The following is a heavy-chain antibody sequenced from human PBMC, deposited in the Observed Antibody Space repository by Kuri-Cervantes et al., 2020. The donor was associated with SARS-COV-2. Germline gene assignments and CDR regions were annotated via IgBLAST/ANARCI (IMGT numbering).Heavy chain of an antibody. CDR3: ARGPQLLSPEAFDI. CDR2: IYSGGST. CDR1: GFTFDDYA. J-gene: IGHJ3*02. D-gene: IGHD2-2*01. V-gene: IGHV3-66*02. Sequence: GGSLRLSCAASGFTFDDYAMHWVRQAPGKGLEWVSVIYSGGSTYYADSVEGRFTISRDNSKNTLYLQMNSLRAEDTAVYYCARGPQLLSPEAFDIWGQGTMVTVSS.